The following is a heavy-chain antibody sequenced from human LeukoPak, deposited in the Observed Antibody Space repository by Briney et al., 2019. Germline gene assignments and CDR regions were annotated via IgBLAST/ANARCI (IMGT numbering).Heavy chain of an antibody. CDR3: ARGRRRLYYDSSGYFNFDY. Sequence: SETLSLTCAVYGGSFSGYYWSWIRQPPGKGLEWIGEINHSGSTNYNPSLKSRVTISVDTSKNPFSLKLSSVTAADTAVYYCARGRRRLYYDSSGYFNFDYWGQGTLVTVSS. D-gene: IGHD3-22*01. J-gene: IGHJ4*02. CDR1: GGSFSGYY. V-gene: IGHV4-34*01. CDR2: INHSGST.